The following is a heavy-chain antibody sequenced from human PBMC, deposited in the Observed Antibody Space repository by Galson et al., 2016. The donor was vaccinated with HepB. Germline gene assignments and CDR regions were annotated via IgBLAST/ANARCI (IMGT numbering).Heavy chain of an antibody. CDR3: AKGRRGIGYNHYFDR. J-gene: IGHJ4*02. D-gene: IGHD5-24*01. CDR2: IHLRGRT. V-gene: IGHV4-34*01. CDR1: GGSFSDYY. Sequence: SETLSLTCAIYGGSFSDYYWTWIRQPPGKGLEWIGEIHLRGRTNYNPSLKSRVTLSLDTSKNQFSLKLTSLTAADTGVYFCAKGRRGIGYNHYFDRWGQGTRVTVSS.